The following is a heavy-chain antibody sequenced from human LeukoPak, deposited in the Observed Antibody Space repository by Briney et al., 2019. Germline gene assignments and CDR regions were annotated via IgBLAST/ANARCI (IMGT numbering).Heavy chain of an antibody. CDR1: GSTLTEHA. Sequence: GGSLRLSCAVSGSTLTEHAWSWVRQAPGEGLEWVSGIIDVGGTYYADSVTGRFTISRDNPKNTLYLQMSSLRAEDTAVYYCVKDRSWGGSGWYFDYWGQGTLVTVSS. D-gene: IGHD6-19*01. V-gene: IGHV3-23*01. CDR3: VKDRSWGGSGWYFDY. CDR2: IIDVGGT. J-gene: IGHJ4*02.